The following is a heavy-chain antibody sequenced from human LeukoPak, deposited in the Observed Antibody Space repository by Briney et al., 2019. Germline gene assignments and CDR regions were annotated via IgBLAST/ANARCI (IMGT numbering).Heavy chain of an antibody. CDR3: ARDPTTMLCDY. V-gene: IGHV3-30-3*01. Sequence: PGGSLRLSCAASGFTFSSYAMHWVRQAPGKGLEWVAVISYDGSNKYYADSVKGRFTISRDNSKNTLYLQMNSLRAEDTAVYYCARDPTTMLCDYWGQGTLVTVSS. D-gene: IGHD5-18*01. CDR1: GFTFSSYA. J-gene: IGHJ4*02. CDR2: ISYDGSNK.